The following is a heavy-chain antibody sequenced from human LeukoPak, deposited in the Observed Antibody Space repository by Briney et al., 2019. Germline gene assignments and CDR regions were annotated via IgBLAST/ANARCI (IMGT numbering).Heavy chain of an antibody. J-gene: IGHJ6*04. D-gene: IGHD2-2*01. CDR1: GYTFISYA. V-gene: IGHV1-3*01. CDR3: ARSQGDVPAAKYYYYYGMDV. CDR2: ISAGDGNT. Sequence: ASVKVSCKASGYTFISYAMHWVRQAPGQRLEWMGWISAGDGNTKYSQKFQGRVTITRDTSASTAYMELSSLRSEDTAVYYCARSQGDVPAAKYYYYYGMDVWGTGTTVTVSS.